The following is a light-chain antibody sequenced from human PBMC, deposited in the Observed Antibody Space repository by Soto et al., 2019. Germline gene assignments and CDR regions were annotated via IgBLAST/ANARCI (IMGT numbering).Light chain of an antibody. CDR3: SSYTSSAYFYV. Sequence: QSALTQPASVSGSPGQSITISCTGASTDVDGYDYVSWYQQHPGQAPKLMIYDVNNRPSGVSYRFSGSKSGDTASLTISGLQAEDDAEYYCSSYTSSAYFYVFGTGTKVPVL. J-gene: IGLJ1*01. CDR1: STDVDGYDY. V-gene: IGLV2-14*03. CDR2: DVN.